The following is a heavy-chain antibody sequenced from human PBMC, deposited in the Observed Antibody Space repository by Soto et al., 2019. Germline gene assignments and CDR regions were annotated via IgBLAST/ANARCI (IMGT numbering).Heavy chain of an antibody. CDR1: VCNFTSYD. J-gene: IGHJ6*02. D-gene: IGHD1-26*01. Sequence: ASVKVSCKASVCNFTSYDINWVRQATGQGLEWMGWMNPNSGNTGYAQKFQGRVTTTRNTSISTAYMELSSLRSEDTAVYYCARIMLRIARVGGQWRGDYYGMDAWGQGTTVTVSS. CDR2: MNPNSGNT. V-gene: IGHV1-8*01. CDR3: ARIMLRIARVGGQWRGDYYGMDA.